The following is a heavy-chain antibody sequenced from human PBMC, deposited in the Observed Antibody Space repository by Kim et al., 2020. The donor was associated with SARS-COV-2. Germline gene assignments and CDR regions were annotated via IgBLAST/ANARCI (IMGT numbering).Heavy chain of an antibody. CDR2: ISSSSSTV. D-gene: IGHD3-10*01. J-gene: IGHJ6*02. V-gene: IGHV3-48*02. Sequence: GGSLRLSCTVSGFNFNSYSMNWVRQAPGKGLEWVSYISSSSSTVYYAGSVRGRFTISRDNAKNSLFLQMNSLRDDDTDVYYCARCPLSMTMVRGMITTTLFDYYNMDAWGQGTTVTVSS. CDR1: GFNFNSYS. CDR3: ARCPLSMTMVRGMITTTLFDYYNMDA.